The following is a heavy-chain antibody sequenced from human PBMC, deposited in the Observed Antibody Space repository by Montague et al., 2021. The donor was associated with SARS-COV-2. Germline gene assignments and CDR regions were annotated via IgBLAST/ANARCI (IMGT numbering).Heavy chain of an antibody. Sequence: ETLSLTGTVSGFSIGSGDYWGWIRQPPGKGLEWIGSIYHSGTTYDNPSXQSRLTMPIDTSTNQFSLRLTSVTAADTAVFFCVREKAGGLRNVFDIWGQGTTVTVSS. V-gene: IGHV4-38-2*02. CDR2: IYHSGTT. CDR3: VREKAGGLRNVFDI. CDR1: GFSIGSGDY. J-gene: IGHJ3*02.